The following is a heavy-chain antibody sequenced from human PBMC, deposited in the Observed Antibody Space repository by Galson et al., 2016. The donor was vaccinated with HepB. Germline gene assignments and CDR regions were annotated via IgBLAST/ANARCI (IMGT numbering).Heavy chain of an antibody. Sequence: SLRLSCAASGFTFSSYSMNWVRQAPGKGLEWVSSISSSSSYIYYADSVNGRFTISRDNAKNSLFLQMNSLRAEDTAVYYCASGYSYGYFYYWGQGTLVTVSS. D-gene: IGHD5-18*01. CDR1: GFTFSSYS. CDR3: ASGYSYGYFYY. J-gene: IGHJ4*02. CDR2: ISSSSSYI. V-gene: IGHV3-21*01.